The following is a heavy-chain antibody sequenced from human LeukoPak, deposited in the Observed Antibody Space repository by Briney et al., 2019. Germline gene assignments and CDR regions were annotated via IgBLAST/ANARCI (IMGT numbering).Heavy chain of an antibody. J-gene: IGHJ5*02. D-gene: IGHD2-2*03. CDR1: GYTFTGYY. Sequence: ASVKVSCKASGYTFTGYYMHWVRQAPGQGLEWMGWINPNSGGTNYAQTFQGRVTMTRDTSISTAYMELSRLRSDDTAVYYCASVGYCSSTSCSPYNWFDPWGQGTLVTVSS. CDR3: ASVGYCSSTSCSPYNWFDP. V-gene: IGHV1-2*02. CDR2: INPNSGGT.